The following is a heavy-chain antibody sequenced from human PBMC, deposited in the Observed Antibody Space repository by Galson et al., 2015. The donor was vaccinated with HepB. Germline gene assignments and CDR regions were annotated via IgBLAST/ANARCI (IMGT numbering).Heavy chain of an antibody. J-gene: IGHJ4*02. CDR3: AKVGYYYGSGSYLDY. CDR2: ISYDGSNK. V-gene: IGHV3-30*18. CDR1: GFTFSSYG. Sequence: SLRLSCAASGFTFSSYGMHWVRQAPGKGLEWVAVISYDGSNKYYADSVKGRFTISRDNSKNTLYLQMNSLRAEDTAVYYCAKVGYYYGSGSYLDYWGQGTLVTVSS. D-gene: IGHD3-10*01.